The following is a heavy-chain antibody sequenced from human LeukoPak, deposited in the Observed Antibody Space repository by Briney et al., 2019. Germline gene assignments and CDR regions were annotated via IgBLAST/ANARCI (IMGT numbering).Heavy chain of an antibody. CDR2: ISGYSGNT. CDR3: ARESFWGYGDYRAEDFQH. Sequence: ASVKVSCKGSGYTFSNLRNSWVRQAPGQGLEWMGWISGYSGNTNSTEKFQGRVTMTADTSTSTAYMELSSLGSEDTAVYYCARESFWGYGDYRAEDFQHWGQGTLVTVSS. J-gene: IGHJ1*01. D-gene: IGHD4-17*01. CDR1: GYTFSNLR. V-gene: IGHV1-18*01.